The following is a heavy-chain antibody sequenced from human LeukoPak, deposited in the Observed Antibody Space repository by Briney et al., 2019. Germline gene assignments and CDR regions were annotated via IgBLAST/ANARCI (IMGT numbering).Heavy chain of an antibody. D-gene: IGHD6-13*01. CDR2: IYYSGST. V-gene: IGHV4-39*01. J-gene: IGHJ5*02. CDR3: ARGRAAAAGNWFDP. CDR1: GGSINSNSYY. Sequence: SETLSLTCTVSGGSINSNSYYWGWIRQPPGKGLEWIGSIYYSGSTYYNPSLKSRVTISVDTSKNQFSLKLSSVTAADTAVYYCARGRAAAAGNWFDPWGQGTLVTVSS.